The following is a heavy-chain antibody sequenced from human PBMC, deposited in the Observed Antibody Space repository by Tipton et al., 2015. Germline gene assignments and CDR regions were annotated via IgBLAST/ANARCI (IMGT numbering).Heavy chain of an antibody. CDR2: IYTTGST. CDR3: ARSYCSGGSCYPPYFDF. D-gene: IGHD2-15*01. CDR1: GFAISSNY. J-gene: IGHJ4*02. V-gene: IGHV3-53*01. Sequence: QLVQSGGVLIQPGGSLRLSCAASGFAISSNYMSWVRQAPGKGLEWVSVIYTTGSTYYADSVKGRFTISRDNSKNTLYLQMSSLTAEDTAVYYCARSYCSGGSCYPPYFDFWGQGTLVTVSS.